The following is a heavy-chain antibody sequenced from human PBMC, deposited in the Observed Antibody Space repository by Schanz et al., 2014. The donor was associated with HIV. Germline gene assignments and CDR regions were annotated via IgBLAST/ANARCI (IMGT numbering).Heavy chain of an antibody. D-gene: IGHD3-22*01. V-gene: IGHV3-11*01. CDR2: ISSSGTTI. Sequence: QVQLVESGGGLVKPGGSLRLSCAASGFTFNDYYMTWIRQAPGKGLEWVSFISSSGTTIYYADSVKGRFTISRDNAKNSLYLQMTSLRAEDTAVYYCARGEDDISGPDGMDVWGQGTTVTVSS. CDR3: ARGEDDISGPDGMDV. CDR1: GFTFNDYY. J-gene: IGHJ6*02.